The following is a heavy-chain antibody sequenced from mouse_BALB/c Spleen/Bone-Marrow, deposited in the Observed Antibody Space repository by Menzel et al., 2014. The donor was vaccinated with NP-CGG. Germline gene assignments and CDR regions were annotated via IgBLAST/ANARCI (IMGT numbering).Heavy chain of an antibody. CDR1: GFNIKDTY. CDR2: IDPANGNT. J-gene: IGHJ2*01. D-gene: IGHD2-1*01. V-gene: IGHV14-3*02. Sequence: VHVKQSGAELVKPGASVKLSCTASGFNIKDTYMHWVKQRPEQGLEWIGRIDPANGNTKYDPKFQGKATITADTSSNTAYLQLSSLTSEDTAVYCCARLGNYGYWGQGTTLTVSS. CDR3: ARLGNYGY.